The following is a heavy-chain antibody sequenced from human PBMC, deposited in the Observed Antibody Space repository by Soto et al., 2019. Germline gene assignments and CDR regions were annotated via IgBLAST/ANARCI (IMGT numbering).Heavy chain of an antibody. Sequence: QVQLQESGPGLVKPSETLSLTCTVSGGSISSYYWSWIRQPPGKGLEWIGYIYYSGSTNYNPSLNSRVTISXXTXKXXFSLKLSSVTAADTAVYYCARLYYGSGSYYNWFDPWGQGTLVTVSS. CDR3: ARLYYGSGSYYNWFDP. CDR2: IYYSGST. V-gene: IGHV4-59*08. J-gene: IGHJ5*02. CDR1: GGSISSYY. D-gene: IGHD3-10*01.